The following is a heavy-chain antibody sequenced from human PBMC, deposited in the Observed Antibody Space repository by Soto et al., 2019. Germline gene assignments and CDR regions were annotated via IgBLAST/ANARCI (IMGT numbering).Heavy chain of an antibody. Sequence: SVNVSCKASGGTFSSYAISWVRQAPGQGLEWMGGIIPIFGTANYAQKFQGRVTITADESTSTAYMELSSLRSEDTAVYYCARDSRGSRASDYWGQGTLVTVSS. CDR2: IIPIFGTA. CDR1: GGTFSSYA. J-gene: IGHJ4*02. CDR3: ARDSRGSRASDY. V-gene: IGHV1-69*01. D-gene: IGHD2-2*01.